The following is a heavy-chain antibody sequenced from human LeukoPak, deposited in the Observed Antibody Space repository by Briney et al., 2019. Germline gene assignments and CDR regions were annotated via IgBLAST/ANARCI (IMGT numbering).Heavy chain of an antibody. CDR1: GGSISSSNW. V-gene: IGHV4-4*02. Sequence: SGTLSLTCAVSGGSISSSNWWSWVRQPPGKGLEWIGEIYHSGSTNYNPSLKSRVTISVDKSKNQFSLKLSSVTAADTAVYYCARGRFYGSGWPYYYYCMDVWGKGTTVTVSS. J-gene: IGHJ6*03. CDR3: ARGRFYGSGWPYYYYCMDV. CDR2: IYHSGST. D-gene: IGHD6-19*01.